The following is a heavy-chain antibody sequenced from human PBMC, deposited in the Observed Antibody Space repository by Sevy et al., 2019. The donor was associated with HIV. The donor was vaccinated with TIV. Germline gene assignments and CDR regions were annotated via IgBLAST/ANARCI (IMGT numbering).Heavy chain of an antibody. D-gene: IGHD4-4*01. Sequence: GGSLRLSCAASGFTFNFHGMHWVRQAPGKGLEWVAFIWHDGSNKYMADSVKGRFTISRDNSRNTLFLQMNSLTVEDTAVYYCARETDNSARWLDPWGQGTLVTVSS. CDR3: ARETDNSARWLDP. CDR2: IWHDGSNK. CDR1: GFTFNFHG. V-gene: IGHV3-30*02. J-gene: IGHJ5*02.